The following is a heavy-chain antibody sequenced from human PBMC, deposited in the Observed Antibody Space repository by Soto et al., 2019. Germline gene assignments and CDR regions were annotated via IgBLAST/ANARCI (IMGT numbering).Heavy chain of an antibody. CDR2: IYWDDDK. D-gene: IGHD3-10*01. CDR3: ARRPHVLRGFGDYSCEY. Sequence: QITLKETGPTLVKPTQTLTLTCTLSGFSLTTSGLGVGWIRQPPGKALEWLALIYWDDDKRYNPSLKSRLTITKDNSKNPVVLKITNMGPVDTATYFCARRPHVLRGFGDYSCEYWGQGTLVTVSS. CDR1: GFSLTTSGLG. J-gene: IGHJ4*02. V-gene: IGHV2-5*02.